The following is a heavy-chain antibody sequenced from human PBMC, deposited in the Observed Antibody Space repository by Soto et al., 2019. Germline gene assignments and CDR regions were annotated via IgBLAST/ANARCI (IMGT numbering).Heavy chain of an antibody. CDR2: IFPNSNT. CDR1: GFIVTTKY. J-gene: IGHJ4*02. V-gene: IGHV3-66*01. Sequence: EVPLVESGGGVVQPGGSLRLSCVASGFIVTTKYISWVRQAPGKGLEWVSVIFPNSNTYYPDSVKGRFTISRDNVKNTVYLQMNSLRADDTAVYYCVKDPWDYWGQGTLVTVSS. CDR3: VKDPWDY.